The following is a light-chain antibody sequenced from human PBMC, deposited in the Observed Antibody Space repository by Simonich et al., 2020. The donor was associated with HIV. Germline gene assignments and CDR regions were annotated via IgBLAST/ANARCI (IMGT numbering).Light chain of an antibody. Sequence: QSALTQPASVSGSPGQSITISCTGTSSDFGGYNYVSWYQQHPDKAPKLMIYEGSKRPSGVSNRFSGSKSGNTASLTISGLQAEDEADYYCCSYGGSSSYVVFGGGTKVTVL. CDR3: CSYGGSSSYVV. J-gene: IGLJ2*01. CDR2: EGS. CDR1: SSDFGGYNY. V-gene: IGLV2-23*01.